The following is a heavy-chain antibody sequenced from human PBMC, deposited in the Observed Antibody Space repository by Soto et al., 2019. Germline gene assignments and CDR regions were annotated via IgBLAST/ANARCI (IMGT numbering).Heavy chain of an antibody. CDR2: ISAYNGNT. D-gene: IGHD5-18*01. J-gene: IGHJ6*02. Sequence: VKVSCKASGYTFTSYGISWVRQAPGQGLEWMGWISAYNGNTNYAQKLQGRVTMTTDTSTSTAYMELRSLRSDDTAVYYCARGQDTAMVYGVYYYYGMDVWGQGTTVTVSS. V-gene: IGHV1-18*01. CDR3: ARGQDTAMVYGVYYYYGMDV. CDR1: GYTFTSYG.